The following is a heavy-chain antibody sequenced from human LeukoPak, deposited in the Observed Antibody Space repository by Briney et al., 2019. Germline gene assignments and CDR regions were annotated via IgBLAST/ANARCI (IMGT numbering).Heavy chain of an antibody. CDR2: TYTDVNT. Sequence: TGGSLRLPCAASGFTVSTTYMSWVRQAPGKGLEWVSITYTDVNTNYADSVKGRFTISRDNSQNTLSLQMNSLRAEDTAVYYCARKSDLFNAAFDIWGQGTVVTVSS. V-gene: IGHV3-53*01. J-gene: IGHJ3*02. CDR1: GFTVSTTY. CDR3: ARKSDLFNAAFDI.